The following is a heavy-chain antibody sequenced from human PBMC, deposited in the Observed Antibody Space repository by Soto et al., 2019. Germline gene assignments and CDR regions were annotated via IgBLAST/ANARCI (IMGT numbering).Heavy chain of an antibody. CDR2: INPNSGGT. CDR1: GYTFTGYY. J-gene: IGHJ6*02. V-gene: IGHV1-2*04. CDR3: ARAGDFWSGYYPRDYYYYYGMDV. Sequence: GASVKVSCKASGYTFTGYYMHWVRQAPGQGLEWMGWINPNSGGTNYAQKFQGWVTMTRDTSISTAYMELSRLRSHDTAVYYCARAGDFWSGYYPRDYYYYYGMDVWGQGTTVTVSS. D-gene: IGHD3-3*01.